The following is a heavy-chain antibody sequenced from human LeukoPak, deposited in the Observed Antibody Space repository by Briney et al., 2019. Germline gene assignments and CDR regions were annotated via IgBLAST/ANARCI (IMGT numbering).Heavy chain of an antibody. Sequence: PGGSLRLSCAASGFTFSDHAMSWVRQAPGKGLEWVSAIRGTGTPTFYADSVKGRVTISRANSKNTADLQMNSLRAEDTAVYYCAKVSWLGTLPSYHFDSWGQGTQVTVSS. CDR2: IRGTGTPT. D-gene: IGHD6-19*01. CDR1: GFTFSDHA. J-gene: IGHJ4*02. V-gene: IGHV3-23*01. CDR3: AKVSWLGTLPSYHFDS.